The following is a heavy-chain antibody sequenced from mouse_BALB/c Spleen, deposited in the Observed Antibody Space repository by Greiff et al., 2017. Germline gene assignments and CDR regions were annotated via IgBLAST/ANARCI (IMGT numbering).Heavy chain of an antibody. V-gene: IGHV3-6*02. CDR1: GYSITSGYY. D-gene: IGHD4-1*01. CDR3: ARVDWDYAMDY. Sequence: DVKLQESGPGLVKPSQSLSLTCSVTGYSITSGYYWNWIRQFPGNKLEWMGYISYDGSNNYNPSLKNRISITRDTSKNQFFLKLNSVTTEDTATYYCARVDWDYAMDYWGQGTSVTVSS. CDR2: ISYDGSN. J-gene: IGHJ4*01.